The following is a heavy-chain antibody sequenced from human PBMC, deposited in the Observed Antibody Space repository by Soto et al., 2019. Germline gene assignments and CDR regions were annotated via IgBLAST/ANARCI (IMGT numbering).Heavy chain of an antibody. CDR1: GYTFTGFP. CDR3: ARVEIVGFDY. CDR2: INAGSGKA. Sequence: QIQLVQSGAEVKKPGASVKVSCKASGYTFTGFPIHWVRQAPGQRLEWMGWINAGSGKAESAQKFQGRVTINRDRSASTVYMELNSLRPEDTAVYYCARVEIVGFDYWGQGTLVTVSS. J-gene: IGHJ4*02. V-gene: IGHV1-3*01. D-gene: IGHD2-2*03.